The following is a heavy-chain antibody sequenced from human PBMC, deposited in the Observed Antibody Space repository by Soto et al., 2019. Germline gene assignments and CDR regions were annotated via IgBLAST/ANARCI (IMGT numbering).Heavy chain of an antibody. J-gene: IGHJ6*03. CDR3: ARGSYYYGSGSYYNKGRYYYYYMDV. CDR1: GGPFSGYY. V-gene: IGHV4-34*01. D-gene: IGHD3-10*01. CDR2: INHSGST. Sequence: SETLSLTCAVYGGPFSGYYWSWIRQPPGKGLEWIGEINHSGSTNYNPSLKSRVTISVDTSKNQFSLKLSSVTAADTAVYYCARGSYYYGSGSYYNKGRYYYYYMDVWGKGTTVTVSS.